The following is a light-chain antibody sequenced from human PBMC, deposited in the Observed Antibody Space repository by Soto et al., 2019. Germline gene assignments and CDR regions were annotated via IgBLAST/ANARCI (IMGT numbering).Light chain of an antibody. CDR2: GAS. J-gene: IGKJ1*01. Sequence: EIVMTQSPATPSLSPGERATLSCRASQSVSSNLAWYQQKPGQAPRLLIYGASTRATGIPDRFSGSGSGTEFTLTISSLQSEDLAVYYCQQYNNWPWTFGQGTKVET. V-gene: IGKV3-15*01. CDR1: QSVSSN. CDR3: QQYNNWPWT.